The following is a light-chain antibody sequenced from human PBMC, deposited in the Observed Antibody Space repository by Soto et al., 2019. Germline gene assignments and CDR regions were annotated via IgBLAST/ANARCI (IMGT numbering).Light chain of an antibody. CDR1: QSISSY. Sequence: DIQMTQSPSSLSASVGERVTITCRASQSISSYLNWYQQKPGKAPKLLIYAASSLQSGVPSRFSGSGSGTDFTLTISNLQPEDFATYYCQQSYSTLFTCGPGTKVDIK. CDR3: QQSYSTLFT. CDR2: AAS. V-gene: IGKV1-39*01. J-gene: IGKJ3*01.